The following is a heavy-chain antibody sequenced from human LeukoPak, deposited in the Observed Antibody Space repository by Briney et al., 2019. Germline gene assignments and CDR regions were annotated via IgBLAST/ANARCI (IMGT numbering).Heavy chain of an antibody. J-gene: IGHJ6*03. CDR1: GYSFTSYW. V-gene: IGHV5-51*01. D-gene: IGHD2/OR15-2a*01. CDR3: ARHPSGSSGLLYYYYMDV. Sequence: GESLKISCKGSGYSFTSYWIGWVRQMPGKGLEWMGIIYPGDSDTRYSPSFQGQVTISADKSISTAYLQWSSLKASDTAMYYCARHPSGSSGLLYYYYMDVWGKGTTVTVSS. CDR2: IYPGDSDT.